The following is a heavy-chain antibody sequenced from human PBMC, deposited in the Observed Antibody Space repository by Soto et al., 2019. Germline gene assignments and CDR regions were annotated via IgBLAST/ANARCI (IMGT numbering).Heavy chain of an antibody. CDR2: IKSIADGGTT. Sequence: GGSLRLSCATSGFTFSNAWMAWVRQAPGKGLEWVGRIKSIADGGTTNYAAPVKGRFSISRHDSENTLYLQMNSLRVEDTGIYYCHTPHGRNAFDIWGPGTVVTVSS. D-gene: IGHD2-8*01. CDR3: HTPHGRNAFDI. CDR1: GFTFSNAW. V-gene: IGHV3-15*01. J-gene: IGHJ3*02.